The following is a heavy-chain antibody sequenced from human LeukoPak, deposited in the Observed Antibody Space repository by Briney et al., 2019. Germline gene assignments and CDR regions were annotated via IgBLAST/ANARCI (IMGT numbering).Heavy chain of an antibody. D-gene: IGHD2-2*01. CDR3: ARADCSSTSCYRSWFDP. CDR1: GYTFFSYY. J-gene: IGHJ5*02. Sequence: GASVNVSCKASGYTFFSYYMHWVRQAPGQGLEWMGIIYPSGGSTSYAQKFQGRVTMTRDMSTSTVYMELSSLRSEDTAVYYCARADCSSTSCYRSWFDPWGQGTLVTVSS. V-gene: IGHV1-46*01. CDR2: IYPSGGST.